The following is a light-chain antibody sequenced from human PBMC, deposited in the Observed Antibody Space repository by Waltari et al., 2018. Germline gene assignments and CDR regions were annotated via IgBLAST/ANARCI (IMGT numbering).Light chain of an antibody. CDR1: QSLLHSDGYNY. CDR2: LVS. Sequence: DIVMNQSPLSLPVTHGEPASITCRSCQSLLHSDGYNYLDWYLQKPGQSPQLLIYLVSNRASGVPDRFSGSGSGTEFKLKISRVEAGDVGIYYCMQGLQTPTFGQGTKVELK. J-gene: IGKJ1*01. CDR3: MQGLQTPT. V-gene: IGKV2-28*01.